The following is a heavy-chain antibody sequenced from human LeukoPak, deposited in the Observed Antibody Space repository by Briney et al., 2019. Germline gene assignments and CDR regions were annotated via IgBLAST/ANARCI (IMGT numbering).Heavy chain of an antibody. D-gene: IGHD2/OR15-2a*01. V-gene: IGHV4-59*01. Sequence: SETLSLTCTVSGGSISSYYWSWIRQPPGKGLEWIGYIYYSGSTNYNPSLKSRVTILVDTSKNQFSLKLSSVTAADTAVYYCARDGNPTDWFDPWGQGTLVTVSS. J-gene: IGHJ5*02. CDR3: ARDGNPTDWFDP. CDR2: IYYSGST. CDR1: GGSISSYY.